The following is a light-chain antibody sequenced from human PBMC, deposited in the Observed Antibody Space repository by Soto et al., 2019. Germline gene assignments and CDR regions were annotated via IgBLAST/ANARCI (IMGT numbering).Light chain of an antibody. J-gene: IGKJ4*01. CDR2: GAS. V-gene: IGKV3-20*01. CDR3: QQYSSSPFT. CDR1: PRVTSSY. Sequence: IVLTQSPGTLSLSPGERATLSCSASPRVTSSYLAWYQQKPGQAPRVLIYGASSRATGIPDRFSASGSGTDFTLTISRLEPEDFAVYYCQQYSSSPFTFGGGTKVDIK.